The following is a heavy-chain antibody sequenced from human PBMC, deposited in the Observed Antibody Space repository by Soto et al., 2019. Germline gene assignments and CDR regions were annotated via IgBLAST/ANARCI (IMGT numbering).Heavy chain of an antibody. CDR1: GFTFSDYY. Sequence: QVQLVGSGGGLVKPGESLRLSCAASGFTFSDYYMSWIRQAPGKGLEWVSYISSSSSYTNYADSVKGRFTTSRDNAKNSLYLQMNSLRAEDTAVYYCAGDGWGAGMTDYWGQGILVTVSS. D-gene: IGHD3-16*01. V-gene: IGHV3-11*05. J-gene: IGHJ4*02. CDR3: AGDGWGAGMTDY. CDR2: ISSSSSYT.